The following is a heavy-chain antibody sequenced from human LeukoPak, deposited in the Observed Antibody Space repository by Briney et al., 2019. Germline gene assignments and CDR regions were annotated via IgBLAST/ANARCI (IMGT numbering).Heavy chain of an antibody. Sequence: GGSLRLSCAASGFTFSSYGMHWVRQAPGKGLEWVAFTRYDGNIKYYADSVKGRFTISRDNSKNTVYLQMDSLRAEDTAVYYCARAWGDSSSWYAEPNAFDIWGQGTMVTVSS. CDR2: TRYDGNIK. CDR3: ARAWGDSSSWYAEPNAFDI. J-gene: IGHJ3*02. CDR1: GFTFSSYG. V-gene: IGHV3-30*02. D-gene: IGHD6-13*01.